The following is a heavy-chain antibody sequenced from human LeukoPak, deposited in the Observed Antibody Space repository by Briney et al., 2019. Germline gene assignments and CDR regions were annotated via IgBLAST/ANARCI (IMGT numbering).Heavy chain of an antibody. CDR1: GFTFDDYA. D-gene: IGHD5-12*01. Sequence: PGGSLRLSCAASGFTFDDYAMHWVRQAPVKGLEWVSGISWNSGSIGYADSVKGRFTISRDNAKNSLYLQMNSLRAEDTALYYCARRGYSGYVPFDYWGQGTLVTVSS. CDR3: ARRGYSGYVPFDY. V-gene: IGHV3-9*01. CDR2: ISWNSGSI. J-gene: IGHJ4*02.